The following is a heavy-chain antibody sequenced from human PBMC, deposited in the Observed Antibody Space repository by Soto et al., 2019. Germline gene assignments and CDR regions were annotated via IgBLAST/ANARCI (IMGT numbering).Heavy chain of an antibody. V-gene: IGHV4-4*02. J-gene: IGHJ6*02. CDR2: IYHSGST. CDR1: GGSISSSNW. D-gene: IGHD6-19*01. Sequence: QEQLQESGPGLVKPSGTLSLTCAVSGGSISSSNWWSWVRQPPGKGLEWIGEIYHSGSTNYNPSLKSRVTISVDKSKNQFSLKLSSVTAADTAVYYCARDHSSGRGTYYYYGMDVWGQGTTVTVSS. CDR3: ARDHSSGRGTYYYYGMDV.